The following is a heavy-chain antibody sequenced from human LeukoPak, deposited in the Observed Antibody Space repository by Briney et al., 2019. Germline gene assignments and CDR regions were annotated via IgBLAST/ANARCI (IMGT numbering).Heavy chain of an antibody. D-gene: IGHD3-16*01. Sequence: SETLSLTCAVYGGSFSGYYWTFIRQPPGKGPEWIGEIDHSGSTNYNPSLKSRVTISVDTSRNEFSLRLNSVTAADTAVYYCATFRWGVGFEYWGQGTLVTVSS. CDR3: ATFRWGVGFEY. V-gene: IGHV4-34*01. CDR2: IDHSGST. J-gene: IGHJ4*02. CDR1: GGSFSGYY.